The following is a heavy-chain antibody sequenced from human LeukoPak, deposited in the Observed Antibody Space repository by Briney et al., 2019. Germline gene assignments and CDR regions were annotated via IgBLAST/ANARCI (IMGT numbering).Heavy chain of an antibody. Sequence: ASVKVSCKASGYTFTGYYIHWVRQAPGQGLEWMGWINPNSGGTNYAQKFQGRVTMTRDTSISTAYMDLRSLRSDDTALYYCATSITMVRGVIISGDWFDPWGQGTLVTVSS. J-gene: IGHJ5*02. CDR1: GYTFTGYY. CDR2: INPNSGGT. D-gene: IGHD3-10*01. V-gene: IGHV1-2*02. CDR3: ATSITMVRGVIISGDWFDP.